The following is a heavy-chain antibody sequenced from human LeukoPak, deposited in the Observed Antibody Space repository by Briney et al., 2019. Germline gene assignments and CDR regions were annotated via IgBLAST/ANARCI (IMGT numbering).Heavy chain of an antibody. D-gene: IGHD3-10*01. Sequence: GGSLRLSCAASGFTFSSYAIHWVRQAPGKGLEWVAVISYDGSYKYYADSVKGRFTISRDNAKNSLYLQMNSLRAEDTAVYYCARGRSMVRGVKDWGQGTLVTVSS. CDR1: GFTFSSYA. J-gene: IGHJ4*02. CDR3: ARGRSMVRGVKD. V-gene: IGHV3-30*04. CDR2: ISYDGSYK.